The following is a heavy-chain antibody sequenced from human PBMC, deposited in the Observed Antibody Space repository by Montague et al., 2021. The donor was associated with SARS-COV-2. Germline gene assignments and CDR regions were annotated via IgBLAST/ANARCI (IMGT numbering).Heavy chain of an antibody. Sequence: SETLSLTCAVYGGSFSGYCLNWIRQPPGKGLEWIGEINHSGSTNYNPSLKSRVTIAVDTSKNQFSLKLTSVTAADTAVFYCARATVTNSPCGVSNKLRSRYNGMDVWGQGTTVTVSS. CDR1: GGSFSGYC. CDR3: ARATVTNSPCGVSNKLRSRYNGMDV. CDR2: INHSGST. D-gene: IGHD4-17*01. V-gene: IGHV4-34*01. J-gene: IGHJ6*02.